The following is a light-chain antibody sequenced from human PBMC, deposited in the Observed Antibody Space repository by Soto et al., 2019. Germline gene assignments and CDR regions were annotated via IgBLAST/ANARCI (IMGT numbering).Light chain of an antibody. CDR2: AAS. CDR3: QQTYDTPWT. V-gene: IGKV1-39*01. Sequence: DIQVTQSPSSRSASVGDRVTITCRASQSISSYLNWYQQKPGTAPKLLMYAASSLQSEVPSRFSGSGSGTDFSLTITNLQPEDFATYYCQQTYDTPWTFGQGTKVDIK. CDR1: QSISSY. J-gene: IGKJ1*01.